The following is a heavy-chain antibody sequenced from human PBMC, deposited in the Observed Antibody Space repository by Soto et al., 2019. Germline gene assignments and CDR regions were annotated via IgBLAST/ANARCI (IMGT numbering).Heavy chain of an antibody. J-gene: IGHJ5*02. CDR1: SYTLDSFG. CDR2: INTNNGNT. Sequence: ASVTVSCNASSYTLDSFGSSLVRQAPAERLEWVAWINTNNGNTTYAQIVPGRITVPADTSTRTAYIELRSLRSDDTARYYCARRLPSFVPWGQRTLVSVSS. CDR3: ARRLPSFVP. V-gene: IGHV1-18*01.